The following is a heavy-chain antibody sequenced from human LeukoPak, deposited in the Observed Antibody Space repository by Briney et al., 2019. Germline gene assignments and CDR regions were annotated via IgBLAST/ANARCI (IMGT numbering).Heavy chain of an antibody. CDR3: ARDGSRGNLVTAPDY. D-gene: IGHD2-21*02. V-gene: IGHV3-21*01. CDR2: ISSSIYI. Sequence: GGSLRLSCAASGFTFSSYSMNWVRQAPGKGLEWVSSISSSIYIYYADSVKGRFTISRDNAKNSLYLQMNSLRAEDTAVYYCARDGSRGNLVTAPDYWGQGTLVTVSS. CDR1: GFTFSSYS. J-gene: IGHJ4*02.